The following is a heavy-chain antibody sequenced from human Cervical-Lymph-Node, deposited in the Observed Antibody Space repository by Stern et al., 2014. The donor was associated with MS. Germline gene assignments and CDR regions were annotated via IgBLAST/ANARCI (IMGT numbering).Heavy chain of an antibody. Sequence: QVQLVESGPGLVKPSQTLSLTCAISGDSVSSNGVAWNSVRQSPSRGLEWLGRTYYESKWYNDYAISVKSRITINPDTSKNQFSLQLNSVTPEDPAVYYCVRGRSSAFDVWVQGTLVTVSS. J-gene: IGHJ3*01. CDR2: TYYESKWYN. V-gene: IGHV6-1*01. CDR1: GDSVSSNGVA. CDR3: VRGRSSAFDV. D-gene: IGHD1-26*01.